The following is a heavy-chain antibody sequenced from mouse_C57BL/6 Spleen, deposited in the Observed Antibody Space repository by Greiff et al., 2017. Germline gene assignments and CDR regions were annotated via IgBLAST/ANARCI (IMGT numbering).Heavy chain of an antibody. CDR1: GFTFSSYA. CDR3: ARDLGQRYFDV. V-gene: IGHV5-4*01. CDR2: ISDGGSYT. Sequence: EVQLVESGGGLVKPGGSLKLSCAASGFTFSSYAMSWVRQTPEKRLEWVATISDGGSYTYYPDNVKGRFTISRDNAKNNRYLQMRHLKSEDTAMYYCARDLGQRYFDVWGTGTTVTVAS. D-gene: IGHD3-3*01. J-gene: IGHJ1*03.